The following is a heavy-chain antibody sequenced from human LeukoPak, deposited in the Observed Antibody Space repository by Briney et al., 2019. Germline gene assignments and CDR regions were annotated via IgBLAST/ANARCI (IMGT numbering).Heavy chain of an antibody. CDR3: GRDSDDYYWALDF. CDR2: TYYRSRWGN. CDR1: GDSVSNNIAT. Sequence: SQTLSLTCALSGDSVSNNIATGNWVRQSPSRGLEWLGRTYYRSRWGNDYAISVKGRITINPDTSRNQFSLQLNSVAPEDTAVYFCGRDSDDYYWALDFWGQGTPVTVSS. D-gene: IGHD3-10*01. J-gene: IGHJ4*02. V-gene: IGHV6-1*01.